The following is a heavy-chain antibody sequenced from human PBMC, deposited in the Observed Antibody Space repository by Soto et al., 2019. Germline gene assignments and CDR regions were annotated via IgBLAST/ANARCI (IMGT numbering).Heavy chain of an antibody. CDR2: VYYSGST. Sequence: QVQLQESGPGLVKPSQTLSLTCTVSGGSISSDSFYWNWIRQHPGKGLEWIGYVYYSGSTYYNPSLKSRVTMSVDTSKNQFPLNLTLLPPADTALYSGARAEVKRGRPYCGSLSCVDYVESWGHVTLVSVSS. CDR3: ARAEVKRGRPYCGSLSCVDYVES. D-gene: IGHD2-21*01. J-gene: IGHJ4*01. CDR1: GGSISSDSFY. V-gene: IGHV4-31*03.